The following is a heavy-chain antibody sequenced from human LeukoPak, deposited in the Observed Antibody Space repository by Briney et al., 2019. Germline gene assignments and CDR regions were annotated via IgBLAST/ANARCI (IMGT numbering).Heavy chain of an antibody. CDR3: ARALPEDGYCSSTSCQKYFDY. Sequence: LQTLSLTCTVSGGSISSGDYYWSWIRQPPGKGLEWIGYIYYSGSTYYNPSLKSRVTISVDTSKNQFSLKLSSVTAADTAVYYCARALPEDGYCSSTSCQKYFDYWGQGTLVTVSS. V-gene: IGHV4-30-4*01. J-gene: IGHJ4*02. CDR1: GGSISSGDYY. D-gene: IGHD2-2*01. CDR2: IYYSGST.